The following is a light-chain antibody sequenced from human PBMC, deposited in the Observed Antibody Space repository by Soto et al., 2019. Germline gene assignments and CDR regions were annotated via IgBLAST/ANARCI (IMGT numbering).Light chain of an antibody. J-gene: IGKJ1*01. CDR1: QDIRDD. V-gene: IGKV1-6*01. CDR2: TAS. CDR3: LQNYNFPWT. Sequence: AIQMTQSPSSLSASVGDRVTITCRASQDIRDDLGWYQQKPGKAPKLLIYTASTLKSGVPSRFSGSGSGTDFTLTISSLQPEDFATYYCLQNYNFPWTFGQGTNVEIK.